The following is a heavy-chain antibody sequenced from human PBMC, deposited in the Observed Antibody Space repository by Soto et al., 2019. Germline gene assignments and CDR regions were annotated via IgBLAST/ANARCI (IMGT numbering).Heavy chain of an antibody. CDR2: INPNSGGT. J-gene: IGHJ5*02. V-gene: IGHV1-2*02. CDR3: AAVYFYNSSDFRQS. D-gene: IGHD3-22*01. CDR1: GYTFTGYY. Sequence: GASVKVSCKASGYTFTGYYMHWVRQAPGQGLEWMGWINPNSGGTNYAQKFQGRVTMTRDTSISTAYMELSRLRSDDTAIYHCAAVYFYNSSDFRQSWGQGTLVTVSS.